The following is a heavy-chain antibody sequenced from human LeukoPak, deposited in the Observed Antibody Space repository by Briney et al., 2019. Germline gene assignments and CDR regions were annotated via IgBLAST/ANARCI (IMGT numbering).Heavy chain of an antibody. V-gene: IGHV3-7*01. CDR1: GLTFTSYW. D-gene: IGHD1-26*01. Sequence: PGGSLRLSCAASGLTFTSYWMNWVRQAPGKGLEWVANVNQDGSEKNYVDSVKGRFTISRDNARNSLYLQMNSLRAEDSAVYYCASRRGAATDSVYWGQGTLVTVSS. CDR3: ASRRGAATDSVY. CDR2: VNQDGSEK. J-gene: IGHJ4*02.